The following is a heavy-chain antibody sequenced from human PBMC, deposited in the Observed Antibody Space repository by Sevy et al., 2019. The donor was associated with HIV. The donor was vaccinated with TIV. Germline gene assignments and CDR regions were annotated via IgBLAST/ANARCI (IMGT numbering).Heavy chain of an antibody. CDR1: GFSVSSHA. D-gene: IGHD6-19*01. CDR3: TRDAGYSVGWYPSNY. J-gene: IGHJ4*02. CDR2: LSYDGGAQ. Sequence: GGSLRLSCAASGFSVSSHAMHWVRQAPGKGLEWVALLSYDGGAQYYVDSVKGRFSISRDKSKNNLYLQMNSLRPADTALYYCTRDAGYSVGWYPSNYWGQGTLVTVSS. V-gene: IGHV3-30*04.